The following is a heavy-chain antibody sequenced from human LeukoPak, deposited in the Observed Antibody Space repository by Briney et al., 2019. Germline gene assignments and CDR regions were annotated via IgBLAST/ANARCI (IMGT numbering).Heavy chain of an antibody. Sequence: ASVTVSCKASGYTFTGYYMHWVRQAPGQGLEWMGWINPNSGGTNYAQKFQGRVTMTRDTSISTAYMELSRLRSDDTAVYYCARGLTVTSAFDIWGQGTMVIVSS. V-gene: IGHV1-2*02. D-gene: IGHD4-17*01. CDR2: INPNSGGT. CDR3: ARGLTVTSAFDI. CDR1: GYTFTGYY. J-gene: IGHJ3*02.